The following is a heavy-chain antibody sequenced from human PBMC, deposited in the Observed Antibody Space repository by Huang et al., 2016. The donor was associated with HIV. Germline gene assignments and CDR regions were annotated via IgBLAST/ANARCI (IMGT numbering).Heavy chain of an antibody. D-gene: IGHD2-15*01. V-gene: IGHV1-8*01. CDR3: ATLPPVNYGRSGGRVCDY. J-gene: IGHJ4*02. CDR1: GYTFSNYD. Sequence: QVQLVQSGAEVKKPGASVKVSCKASGYTFSNYDINWVRPAPGQGLEWMGCMNPNSVNTGYARKFQGRVTMTRSTSISTAYMELSRLRFEDTAVYYCATLPPVNYGRSGGRVCDYWGQGSLVTVSS. CDR2: MNPNSVNT.